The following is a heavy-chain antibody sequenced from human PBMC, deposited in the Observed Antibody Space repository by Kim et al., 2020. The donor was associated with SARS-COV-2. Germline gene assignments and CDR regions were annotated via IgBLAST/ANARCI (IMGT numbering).Heavy chain of an antibody. V-gene: IGHV3-7*01. Sequence: KYYGDSVKGRFTISRDNAENSLYLQMNSQRAEDTAVYYCARDSGSNSIDYWGQGTLVTVSS. CDR2: K. CDR3: ARDSGSNSIDY. J-gene: IGHJ4*02. D-gene: IGHD1-26*01.